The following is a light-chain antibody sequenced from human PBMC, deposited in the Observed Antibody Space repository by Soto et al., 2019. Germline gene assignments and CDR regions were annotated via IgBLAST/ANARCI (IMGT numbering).Light chain of an antibody. Sequence: QSVLTQPPSMSGAPGQRVTISCTGTSANIGAGYDVHWYQQLPGMAPKLLIYGNNKRPSGVPDRFSGSKSGTSASLAITGFQAEDEADYYCQSYDSTLSGLYVLGTGTKVTVL. J-gene: IGLJ1*01. V-gene: IGLV1-40*01. CDR3: QSYDSTLSGLYV. CDR2: GNN. CDR1: SANIGAGYD.